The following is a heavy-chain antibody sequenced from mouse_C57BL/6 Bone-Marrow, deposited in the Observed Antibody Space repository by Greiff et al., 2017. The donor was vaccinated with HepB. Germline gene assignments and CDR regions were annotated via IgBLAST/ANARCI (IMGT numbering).Heavy chain of an antibody. Sequence: QVQLKESGAELARPGASVKLSCKASGYTFTSYGISWVKQRTGQGLEWIGEIYPRSGNTYYNEKFKGKATLTADKSSSTAYMELRSLTSEDSAVYFCAQAYGSPMDYWGQGTSVTVSS. J-gene: IGHJ4*01. CDR1: GYTFTSYG. V-gene: IGHV1-81*01. CDR2: IYPRSGNT. D-gene: IGHD2-2*01. CDR3: AQAYGSPMDY.